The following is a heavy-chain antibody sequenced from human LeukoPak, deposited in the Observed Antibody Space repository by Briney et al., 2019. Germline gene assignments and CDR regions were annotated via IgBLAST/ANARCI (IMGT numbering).Heavy chain of an antibody. CDR1: GLTFGSYW. J-gene: IGHJ4*02. Sequence: PGGSLRLSCAASGLTFGSYWMNWVRQAPGKGLEWVTIIKQDGSEEHYVDSVKGRFTISRDNAKNSVYLQMNSLRAEDTAMYYCAGGTGWLTDYWGQGALVTVSP. CDR3: AGGTGWLTDY. D-gene: IGHD6-19*01. V-gene: IGHV3-7*03. CDR2: IKQDGSEE.